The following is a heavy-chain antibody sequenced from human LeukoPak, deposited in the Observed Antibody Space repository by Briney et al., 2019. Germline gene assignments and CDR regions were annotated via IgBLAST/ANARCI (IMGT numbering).Heavy chain of an antibody. Sequence: SGTLSLTCSVSGGSISTYYWSWIRQPAGKGLEWIGRIRSSGGANYNPSLKSRVTMSVDTSTNQFSLKLDSVTAADTAVYWCAKEGRSTSPGYWGQGILVTVSS. D-gene: IGHD2-15*01. J-gene: IGHJ4*02. CDR3: AKEGRSTSPGY. V-gene: IGHV4-4*07. CDR2: IRSSGGA. CDR1: GGSISTYY.